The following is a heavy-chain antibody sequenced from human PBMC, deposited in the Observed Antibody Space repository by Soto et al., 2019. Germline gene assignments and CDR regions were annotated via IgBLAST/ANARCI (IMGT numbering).Heavy chain of an antibody. Sequence: ASVKVSCKASGYSFTDYHIHWVRQAPGQGLEWLGRINPKSGGTSTAQKFQGWVTMTTDTSISTASMELTRLTSDDTAIYYCSRGDSTDCSNGGCASIFNHYMDV. CDR1: GYSFTDYH. CDR3: SRGDSTDCSNGGCASIFNHYMDV. V-gene: IGHV1-2*04. J-gene: IGHJ6*03. D-gene: IGHD2-8*01. CDR2: INPKSGGT.